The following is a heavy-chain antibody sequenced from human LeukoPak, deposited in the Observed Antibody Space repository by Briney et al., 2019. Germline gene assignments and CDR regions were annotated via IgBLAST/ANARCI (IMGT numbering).Heavy chain of an antibody. J-gene: IGHJ4*02. Sequence: PGRSLRLSCAASGFIFSSYGMHWVRQAPGKGLERVAVISYDESNKYYAESVKGRFTISRDNSKNTLYLQMNSLRAEDTAVYYCVKDRGSGSYPSPLFDNWGQGTLVTVSS. D-gene: IGHD3-10*01. V-gene: IGHV3-30*18. CDR3: VKDRGSGSYPSPLFDN. CDR2: ISYDESNK. CDR1: GFIFSSYG.